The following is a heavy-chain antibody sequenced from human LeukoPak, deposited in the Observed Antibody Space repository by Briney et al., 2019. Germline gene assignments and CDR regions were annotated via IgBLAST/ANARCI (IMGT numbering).Heavy chain of an antibody. V-gene: IGHV4-59*12. CDR3: ARVRSSWYQDWYFDL. CDR2: IYYSGST. J-gene: IGHJ2*01. Sequence: SETLSLTCTVSGGSISSYYWTWIRQPPGKGLEWIGYIYYSGSTNYNPSLKSRVTMSVDTSKNQFSLKLSSVTAADTAVYYCARVRSSWYQDWYFDLWGRGTLVTVSS. D-gene: IGHD6-13*01. CDR1: GGSISSYY.